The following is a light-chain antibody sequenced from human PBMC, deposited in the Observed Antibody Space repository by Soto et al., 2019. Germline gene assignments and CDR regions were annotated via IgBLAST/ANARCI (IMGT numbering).Light chain of an antibody. CDR1: QSVSRR. J-gene: IGKJ2*01. V-gene: IGKV1-5*01. CDR3: HTYNTYSLHT. CDR2: DAS. Sequence: DIQMTLSPSTLAASVGDRITITCPASQSVSRRLAWYQQKPGKAPKLLIYDASSLDSGVPSRFSGRGSGTEFTLTISSLQPDDCATYYCHTYNTYSLHTFGQGTKVDIK.